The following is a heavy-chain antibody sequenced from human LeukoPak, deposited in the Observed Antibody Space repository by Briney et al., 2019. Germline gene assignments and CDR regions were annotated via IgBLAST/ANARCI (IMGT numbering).Heavy chain of an antibody. J-gene: IGHJ4*02. CDR1: GFTSSSYG. CDR3: AKEIAVADYFDY. V-gene: IGHV3-30*18. D-gene: IGHD6-19*01. Sequence: PGGSLRLSCAPSGFTSSSYGMHWVRQSPGKGLEWVAVISSDGYTEYYADSVKGRFTISRDNSQTTLYLQMNSMRAEDTAVYYCAKEIAVADYFDYWGQGTLVTVSS. CDR2: ISSDGYTE.